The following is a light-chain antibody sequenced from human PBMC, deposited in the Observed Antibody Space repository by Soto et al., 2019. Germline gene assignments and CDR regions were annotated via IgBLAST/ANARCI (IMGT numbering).Light chain of an antibody. Sequence: EIVLTQSPATLSLSPGERATLSCRASQSASSYLAWYQQKPGQAPRLLIYDASNRATGIPARFSGSGSGTDFTLTISSLEPEDFAVYYCQQRSNWPPRLTFGGGTKVDIK. CDR1: QSASSY. V-gene: IGKV3-11*01. CDR2: DAS. J-gene: IGKJ4*01. CDR3: QQRSNWPPRLT.